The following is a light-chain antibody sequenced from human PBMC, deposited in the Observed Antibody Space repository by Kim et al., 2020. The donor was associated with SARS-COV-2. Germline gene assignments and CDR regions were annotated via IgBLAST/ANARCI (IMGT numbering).Light chain of an antibody. J-gene: IGKJ4*01. V-gene: IGKV3-15*01. CDR3: HQHNDWPLT. CDR2: GIS. CDR1: QSVGTH. Sequence: EIVMTQSPATLSVSPGERATLSCRASQSVGTHLAWYQQKPGQPPRLLISGISTRTTGIPARFSGSGSGTEFTLTISSLQSEGFAVYYCHQHNDWPLTFGGGTKVDIK.